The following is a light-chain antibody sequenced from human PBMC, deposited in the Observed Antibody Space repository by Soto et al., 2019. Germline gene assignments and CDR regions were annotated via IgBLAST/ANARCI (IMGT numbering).Light chain of an antibody. J-gene: IGLJ2*01. CDR1: SSDVGGYKY. CDR2: DVS. Sequence: QSALTQPASVSGSPGQSITISCTGTSSDVGGYKYVSWYQQHPGKAPTLMIYDVSNRPSGVSNRFAGSKSGNTASLTISGLEDEDEADYYCSSYTSSSTVVFGGGTKLTVL. V-gene: IGLV2-14*01. CDR3: SSYTSSSTVV.